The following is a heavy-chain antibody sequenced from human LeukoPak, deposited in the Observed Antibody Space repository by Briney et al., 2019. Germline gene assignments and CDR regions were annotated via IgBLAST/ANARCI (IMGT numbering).Heavy chain of an antibody. D-gene: IGHD2-2*02. Sequence: SVKVSCKASRGTFSSYAISWVRQAPGQGLEWMGRIIPIFGTANYAQKFQGRVTITADESTSTAHMELSSLRSEDTAVYYCARDRPGRYCSTTSCYNASPIDPWGQGTLVTVSS. V-gene: IGHV1-69*13. J-gene: IGHJ5*02. CDR1: RGTFSSYA. CDR3: ARDRPGRYCSTTSCYNASPIDP. CDR2: IIPIFGTA.